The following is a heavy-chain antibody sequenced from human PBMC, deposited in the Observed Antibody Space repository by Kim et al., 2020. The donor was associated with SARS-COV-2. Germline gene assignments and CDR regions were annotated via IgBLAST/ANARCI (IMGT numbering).Heavy chain of an antibody. CDR3: ARPYSGSYLNWLDS. J-gene: IGHJ5*01. CDR2: ISYDGSNK. D-gene: IGHD1-26*01. Sequence: GGSLRLSCAASGFTFSSYAMHWVRQAPGKGLEWVAVISYDGSNKYYADSVKGRFTISRDNSKNTLYLQMNSLRAEDTAVYYCARPYSGSYLNWLDSWGQGTLVTVSS. V-gene: IGHV3-30*04. CDR1: GFTFSSYA.